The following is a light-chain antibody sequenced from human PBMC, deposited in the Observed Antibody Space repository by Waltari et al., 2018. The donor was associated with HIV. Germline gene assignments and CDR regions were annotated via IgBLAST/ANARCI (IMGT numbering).Light chain of an antibody. CDR3: HVSVSNSDYPI. Sequence: SYVLTQPLSVSVAPGQTARITCGGNNIGSKSVQWYQQKPGQAPVLVVHYDSDRPSGIPWRFSGSNSGTRATLTISRGGAADEAYYYCHVSVSNSDYPIFAGGTRLTAL. V-gene: IGLV3-21*02. J-gene: IGLJ2*01. CDR1: NIGSKS. CDR2: YDS.